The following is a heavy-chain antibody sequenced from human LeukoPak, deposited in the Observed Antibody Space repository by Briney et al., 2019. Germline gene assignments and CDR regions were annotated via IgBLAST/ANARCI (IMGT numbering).Heavy chain of an antibody. CDR3: ARDIAVTSFDVFDI. Sequence: GGSLRLSCAASGFTFSNAWMSWVRQAPGKGLEWVSSISSSSSYIYYADSVKGRFTISRDNAKNSLYLQMNDLRAEDTAVYYCARDIAVTSFDVFDIWGQGTMVTVSS. V-gene: IGHV3-21*01. CDR2: ISSSSSYI. J-gene: IGHJ3*02. D-gene: IGHD6-19*01. CDR1: GFTFSNAW.